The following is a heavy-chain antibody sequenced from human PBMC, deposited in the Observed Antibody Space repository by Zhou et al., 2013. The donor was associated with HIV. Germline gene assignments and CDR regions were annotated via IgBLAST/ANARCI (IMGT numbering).Heavy chain of an antibody. D-gene: IGHD7-27*01. J-gene: IGHJ2*01. V-gene: IGHV1-69*04. CDR2: IIPILGIA. Sequence: QVQLVQSGAEVKKPGSSVKVSCKASGGTFSSYAISWVRQAPGQGLEWMGRIIPILGIANYAQKFQGRVTITADKSTSTAYMELSSLRSEDTAVYYCAREPSGDFWYFDVWGRGTMVIVSS. CDR3: AREPSGDFWYFDV. CDR1: GGTFSSYA.